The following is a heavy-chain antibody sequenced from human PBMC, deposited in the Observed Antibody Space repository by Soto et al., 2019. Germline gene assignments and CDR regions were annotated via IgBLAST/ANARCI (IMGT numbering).Heavy chain of an antibody. CDR1: GFTFSTSW. CDR3: ARDAD. CDR2: INQDGSET. J-gene: IGHJ4*02. Sequence: ELQLVESGGSLVQPGGSLRLSCATSGFTFSTSWMTWVRQAPGKGLEWVANINQDGSETNYLESVKGRFTISRDNGQNSVYLQMNSLRVEDTAMYYCARDADWGQGTLVTVSS. V-gene: IGHV3-7*01.